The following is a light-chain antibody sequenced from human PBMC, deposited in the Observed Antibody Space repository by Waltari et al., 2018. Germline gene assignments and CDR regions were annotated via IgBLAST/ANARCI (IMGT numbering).Light chain of an antibody. CDR1: SSDVGGHDY. Sequence: QSALSQHASVSGSPGQSIPISCTGASSDVGGHDYVSWYQQHPGKAPKLIIRDVNNRPSGVSNRFSGSKSGNTASLTISGLQAEDEADYYCSSYSTSSSLILFGEGTKVTVL. CDR2: DVN. V-gene: IGLV2-14*03. J-gene: IGLJ2*01. CDR3: SSYSTSSSLIL.